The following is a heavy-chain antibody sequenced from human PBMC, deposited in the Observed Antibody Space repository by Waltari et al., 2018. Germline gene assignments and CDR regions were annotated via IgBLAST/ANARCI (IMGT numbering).Heavy chain of an antibody. CDR3: ARDVKYFDY. CDR1: GGSISRGSYY. CDR2: IYTRGST. Sequence: QVQLQESGPGLVKPSQTLSLTCTVSGGSISRGSYYWSWIRQPAGKGLEWIGRIYTRGSTNYNPSLKSRVTISVDTAKNQFSLKLSSVTAADTAVYYCARDVKYFDYWGQGTLVTVSS. J-gene: IGHJ4*02. V-gene: IGHV4-61*02.